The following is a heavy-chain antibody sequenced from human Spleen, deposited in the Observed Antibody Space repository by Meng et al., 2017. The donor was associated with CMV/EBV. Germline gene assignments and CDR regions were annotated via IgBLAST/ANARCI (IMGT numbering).Heavy chain of an antibody. J-gene: IGHJ4*02. CDR1: GGSFSGYY. Sequence: SETLSLTCAVYGGSFSGYYWSWIRQPPGKGLEWIGEINHSGSTNYNPSLKSRVIISVDTSKNQFSLKLSSLTAADTALYYCARDSPGRPADYWGQGIMVTAPQ. CDR2: INHSGST. D-gene: IGHD1-26*01. V-gene: IGHV4-34*01. CDR3: ARDSPGRPADY.